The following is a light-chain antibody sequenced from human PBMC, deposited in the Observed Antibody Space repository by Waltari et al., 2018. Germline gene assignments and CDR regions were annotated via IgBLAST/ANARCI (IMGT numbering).Light chain of an antibody. CDR1: ALPKHY. V-gene: IGLV3-25*03. CDR2: KDT. J-gene: IGLJ2*01. Sequence: SYRLTQPPSVSAPPGQTASITVSGDALPKHYSYWYQQKAGQAPVLVIYKDTERASGIPERFSGSSSGTTVTLTIRGAQAEDEADYYCQSADGSGAYRAFGGGTKLTVL. CDR3: QSADGSGAYRA.